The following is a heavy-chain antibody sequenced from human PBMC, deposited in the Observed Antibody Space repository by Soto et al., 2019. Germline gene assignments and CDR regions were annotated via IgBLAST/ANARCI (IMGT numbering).Heavy chain of an antibody. CDR2: IFSNGEK. CDR3: ARTPRKDFWSGYYLIDY. Sequence: QVTLKESGPVLVKLTETLTLTCTVSGFSLSNARMGVSWIRQPPGKALEWLAHIFSNGEKSYSTSLKSRLTISKDTSKSQVVLTMTNMDPVDTATYYCARTPRKDFWSGYYLIDYWGQGTLVTVSS. D-gene: IGHD3-3*01. J-gene: IGHJ4*02. V-gene: IGHV2-26*01. CDR1: GFSLSNARMG.